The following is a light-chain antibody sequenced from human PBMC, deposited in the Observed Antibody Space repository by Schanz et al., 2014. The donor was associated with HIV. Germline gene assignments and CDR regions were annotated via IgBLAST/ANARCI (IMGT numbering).Light chain of an antibody. CDR1: SGDVGSYNY. J-gene: IGLJ2*01. V-gene: IGLV2-14*03. Sequence: QSALTQPASVSGSPGQSISISCTGTSGDVGSYNYVSWYQQHPGKAPQLMIYDGSRRPSGVSNRFSGSKSDNTASLTISGLQPEDEADYYCISYTSDTVLFGGGTKLTVL. CDR2: DGS. CDR3: ISYTSDTVL.